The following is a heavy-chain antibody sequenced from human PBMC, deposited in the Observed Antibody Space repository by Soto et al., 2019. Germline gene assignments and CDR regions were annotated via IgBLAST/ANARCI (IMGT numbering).Heavy chain of an antibody. J-gene: IGHJ2*01. CDR2: IFYTGST. D-gene: IGHD3-22*01. CDR1: GGSVSSSSYY. CDR3: AIHHGVYDNSVNYIRDCYFDL. V-gene: IGHV4-39*01. Sequence: QLQLQESGPGLVKPSETLSLTCTVSGGSVSSSSYYWGWIRQPPGKGLEWIATIFYTGSTHYNPSLTIRFPISVDTSKVHFPLNLGSVSAADTAIYSGAIHHGVYDNSVNYIRDCYFDLWGRGTLVTVSS.